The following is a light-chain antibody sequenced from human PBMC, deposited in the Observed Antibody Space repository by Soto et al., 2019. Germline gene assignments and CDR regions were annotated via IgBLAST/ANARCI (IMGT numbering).Light chain of an antibody. CDR2: DAS. CDR1: QSISSW. J-gene: IGKJ1*01. CDR3: QQYNSGVA. V-gene: IGKV1-5*01. Sequence: DIQMTQSPSTLSASVGDRVTITCRASQSISSWLAWYQQKPGKAPKLLIYDASSLESGVPSRFSGSGSGTEFTLTISSLQPDDFATDYCQQYNSGVAFGQGTKVEIK.